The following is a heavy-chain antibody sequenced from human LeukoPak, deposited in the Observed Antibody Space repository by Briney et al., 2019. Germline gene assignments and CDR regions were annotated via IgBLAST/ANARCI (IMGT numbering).Heavy chain of an antibody. J-gene: IGHJ6*02. D-gene: IGHD6-13*01. CDR1: GFTFSSYS. V-gene: IGHV3-48*01. CDR2: ISSSSSTI. Sequence: PGGSLRLSCAASGFTFSSYSMNWVRQAPGKGLEWVSYISSSSSTIYYADSVKGRLTISRDNAKNSLYLQMNSLRAEDTAVYYCARAQQQLVHQYDYYYGMDVWGQGTTVTVSS. CDR3: ARAQQQLVHQYDYYYGMDV.